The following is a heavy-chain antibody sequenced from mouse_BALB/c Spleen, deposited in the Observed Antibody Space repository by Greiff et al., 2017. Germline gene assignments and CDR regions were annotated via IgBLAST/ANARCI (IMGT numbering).Heavy chain of an antibody. CDR1: GYTFTSYW. Sequence: QVQLQQSGAELAKPGASVKMSCKASGYTFTSYWMHWVKQRPGQGLEWIGYINPSTGYTEYNQKFKDKATLTADKSSSTAYMQLSSLTSEDSAVYYCARPDSSGSWFAYWGQGTLVTVSA. CDR2: INPSTGYT. CDR3: ARPDSSGSWFAY. D-gene: IGHD3-2*01. V-gene: IGHV1-7*01. J-gene: IGHJ3*01.